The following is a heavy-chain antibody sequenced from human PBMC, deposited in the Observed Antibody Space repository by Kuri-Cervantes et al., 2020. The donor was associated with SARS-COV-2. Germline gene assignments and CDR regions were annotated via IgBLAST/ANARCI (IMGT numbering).Heavy chain of an antibody. V-gene: IGHV3-23*01. CDR3: AKDGAVAGGGIPHFDY. Sequence: GGSLRLSCAASGFTFSSYAMSWVRQAPGKGLEWDSAISGSGGSTYYADSVKGRFTISRENSKNTLYLQMNSLRAEDTAVYYCAKDGAVAGGGIPHFDYWGQGTLVTVSS. CDR1: GFTFSSYA. D-gene: IGHD6-19*01. CDR2: ISGSGGST. J-gene: IGHJ4*02.